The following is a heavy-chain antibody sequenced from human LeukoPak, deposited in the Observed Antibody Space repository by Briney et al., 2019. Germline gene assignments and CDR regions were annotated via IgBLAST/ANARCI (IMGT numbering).Heavy chain of an antibody. Sequence: GASVKVSCKASGYTFTSYGISWVRQAPGQGLEWMGWISAYNGNTNYAQKLQGRVTMTTNTSTSTAYMELRSLRSDDTAVYYCARVASGFGEFFFDYWGQGTLVTVSS. D-gene: IGHD3-10*01. CDR3: ARVASGFGEFFFDY. J-gene: IGHJ4*02. CDR1: GYTFTSYG. V-gene: IGHV1-18*01. CDR2: ISAYNGNT.